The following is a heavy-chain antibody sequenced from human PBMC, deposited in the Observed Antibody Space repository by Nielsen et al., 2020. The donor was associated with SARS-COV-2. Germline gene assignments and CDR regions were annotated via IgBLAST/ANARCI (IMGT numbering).Heavy chain of an antibody. J-gene: IGHJ4*02. CDR1: GFTFSSYG. Sequence: GESLKISCAASGFTFSSYGMHWVRQAPGKGLEWVAVIWYDGSNKYYADSVKGRFTISRDNSKNTLYLQMNSLRAEDTAVYYCARGYGGNPFDYWGQGTLVTVSS. CDR3: ARGYGGNPFDY. CDR2: IWYDGSNK. V-gene: IGHV3-33*08. D-gene: IGHD4-23*01.